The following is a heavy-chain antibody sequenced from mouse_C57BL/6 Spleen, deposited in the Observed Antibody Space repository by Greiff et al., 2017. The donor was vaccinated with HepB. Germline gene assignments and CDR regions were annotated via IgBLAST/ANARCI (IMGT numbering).Heavy chain of an antibody. CDR3: AREHYSNPYAMDY. D-gene: IGHD2-5*01. J-gene: IGHJ4*01. CDR1: GFTFSSYA. Sequence: EVKVVESGGGLVKPGGSLKLSCAASGFTFSSYAMSWVRQTPEKRLEWVATISDGGSYTYYPDNVKGRFTISRDNAKNNLYLQMSHLKSEDTAMYYCAREHYSNPYAMDYWGQGTSVTVSS. V-gene: IGHV5-4*01. CDR2: ISDGGSYT.